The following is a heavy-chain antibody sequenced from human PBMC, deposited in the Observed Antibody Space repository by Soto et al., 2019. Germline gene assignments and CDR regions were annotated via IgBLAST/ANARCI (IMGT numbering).Heavy chain of an antibody. CDR1: GGSVSSGSYY. D-gene: IGHD6-13*01. V-gene: IGHV4-61*01. Sequence: SETLSLTCTVSGGSVSSGSYYWSWIRQPPGKGLEWIGYIYYSGSTNYNTSLKSRVTISVDTSKNQLSLKINSVTAADTAVYYCARDPPIPYSNWGQGILVTVSS. CDR3: ARDPPIPYSN. CDR2: IYYSGST. J-gene: IGHJ4*02.